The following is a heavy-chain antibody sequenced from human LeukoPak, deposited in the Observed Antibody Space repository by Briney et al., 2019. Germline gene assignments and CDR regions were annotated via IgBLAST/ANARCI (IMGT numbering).Heavy chain of an antibody. CDR1: GGSFSGYY. Sequence: SETLSLTCAVYGGSFSGYYWSWIRQPPGKGLEWIGEINHSGSTNYNPSLKSRVTISVDTSKNQFSLKLSSVTAADTAVYYCASSTYYDFWRGYSLGMDVWGQGTTVTVSS. CDR3: ASSTYYDFWRGYSLGMDV. CDR2: INHSGST. J-gene: IGHJ6*02. D-gene: IGHD3-3*01. V-gene: IGHV4-34*01.